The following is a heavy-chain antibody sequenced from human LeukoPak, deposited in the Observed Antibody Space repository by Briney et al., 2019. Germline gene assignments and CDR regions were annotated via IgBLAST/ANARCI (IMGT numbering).Heavy chain of an antibody. J-gene: IGHJ4*02. CDR2: ISAYNGNT. D-gene: IGHD5-18*01. Sequence: ASVKVSCKASGYTFTGYYMHWVRQAPGQGLEWMGWISAYNGNTNYAQKLQGRVTMTTDTSTSTAYMELRSLRSDDTAVYYCARSRDTAMVDYWGQGTLVTVSS. CDR3: ARSRDTAMVDY. V-gene: IGHV1-18*04. CDR1: GYTFTGYY.